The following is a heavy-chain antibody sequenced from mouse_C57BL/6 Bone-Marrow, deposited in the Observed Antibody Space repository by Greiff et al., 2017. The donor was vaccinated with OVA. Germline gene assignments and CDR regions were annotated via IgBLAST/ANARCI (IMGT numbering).Heavy chain of an antibody. CDR1: GYTFTSYG. CDR3: ARRTGLYAMDD. J-gene: IGHJ4*01. V-gene: IGHV1-81*01. CDR2: IYPRSGNT. Sequence: VQVVESGAELARPGASVKLSCKASGYTFTSYGISWVKQRTGQGLEWIGEIYPRSGNTYYNEKFKGKATLTADKSSSTAYMELRSLTSEDAAVYFCARRTGLYAMDDWGQGTSVTVSS. D-gene: IGHD4-1*01.